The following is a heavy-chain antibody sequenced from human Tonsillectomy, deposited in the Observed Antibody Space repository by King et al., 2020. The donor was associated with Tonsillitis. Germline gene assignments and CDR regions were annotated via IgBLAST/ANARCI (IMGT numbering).Heavy chain of an antibody. V-gene: IGHV3-33*08. D-gene: IGHD6-19*01. CDR3: ARDQYRSGWYSYYFDY. CDR2: IWYDGSNK. J-gene: IGHJ4*02. CDR1: GFTFSSYG. Sequence: VQLVESGGGVVQPGMSLRRSCAASGFTFSSYGMHWVRQAPGKGLEWVAVIWYDGSNKYYEDSVKGRFTMSRDNSKNTLYLQMNSLRAEDTAVYYCARDQYRSGWYSYYFDYWGQGTLVTVSS.